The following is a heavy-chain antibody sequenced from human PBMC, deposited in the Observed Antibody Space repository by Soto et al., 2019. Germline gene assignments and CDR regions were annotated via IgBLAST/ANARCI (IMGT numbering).Heavy chain of an antibody. CDR1: GYTFTSWA. CDR3: ARGIWPDGAGSQPLFS. CDR2: INAGNGNT. V-gene: IGHV1-3*01. Sequence: GASVKVSCKASGYTFTSWALHWVRQAPGQRLEWMGWINAGNGNTKYSQKFQGRVTITRDTSASTAYMELSSLRSEDTAVYYCARGIWPDGAGSQPLFSWGRGTLVTVSA. D-gene: IGHD3-10*01. J-gene: IGHJ4*02.